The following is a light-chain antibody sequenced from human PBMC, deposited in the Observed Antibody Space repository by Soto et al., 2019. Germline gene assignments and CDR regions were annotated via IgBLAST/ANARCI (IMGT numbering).Light chain of an antibody. CDR3: SSYTSIPALV. V-gene: IGLV2-14*01. CDR1: SSDVGGYNS. Sequence: QSALTQPASVTGSPGQSIAISCTGTSSDVGGYNSVSWYQQHPGKVPKIMIYDVSIRPSGVPDRFSGSKSGNTASLTISGLQAEDEADYYCSSYTSIPALVFGTGTKLTVL. J-gene: IGLJ1*01. CDR2: DVS.